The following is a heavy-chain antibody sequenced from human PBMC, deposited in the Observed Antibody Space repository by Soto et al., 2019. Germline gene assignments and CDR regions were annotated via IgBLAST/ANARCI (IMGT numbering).Heavy chain of an antibody. V-gene: IGHV4-34*01. CDR1: GGSFSGYY. Sequence: QVQLQQWGAGLLKPSETLSLTCAVYGGSFSGYYWSWIRQPPGKGLEWIGEINHSGSTNYNPSHKSRVTISVCTSKNQFSHRLSSVTAADTAVYYCARASNSDAFDIWGQGTMVTVSS. J-gene: IGHJ3*02. CDR3: ARASNSDAFDI. D-gene: IGHD4-4*01. CDR2: INHSGST.